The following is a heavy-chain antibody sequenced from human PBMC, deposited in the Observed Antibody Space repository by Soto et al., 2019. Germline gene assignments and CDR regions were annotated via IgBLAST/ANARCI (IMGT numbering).Heavy chain of an antibody. CDR1: GGTFSSYA. J-gene: IGHJ6*02. CDR3: ARSQGSSTSLEIYYYYYYGMDV. D-gene: IGHD2-2*01. V-gene: IGHV1-69*01. Sequence: QVQLVQSGAEVKKPGSSVKVSCKASGGTFSSYAISWVRQAPGQGLEWMGGIIPISGTANYAQKFQGRFTIAADESTSTASMEPSSLRSEDMAVYDCARSQGSSTSLEIYYYYYYGMDVWGQGTTVTVSS. CDR2: IIPISGTA.